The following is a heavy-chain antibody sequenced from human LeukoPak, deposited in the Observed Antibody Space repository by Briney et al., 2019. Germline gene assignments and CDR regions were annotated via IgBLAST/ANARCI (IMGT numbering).Heavy chain of an antibody. V-gene: IGHV4-61*02. CDR1: GGSISSGSYY. CDR2: IYTSGST. D-gene: IGHD3-22*01. CDR3: ARDRSDSSGYYFPND. J-gene: IGHJ4*02. Sequence: SQTLSLTCTVSGGSISSGSYYWSWIRQPAGKGLEWIGRIYTSGSTNYNPSLKSRVTISVDTSKNQFSLKLSSVTAADTAVYYCARDRSDSSGYYFPNDWGQGTLVTVSS.